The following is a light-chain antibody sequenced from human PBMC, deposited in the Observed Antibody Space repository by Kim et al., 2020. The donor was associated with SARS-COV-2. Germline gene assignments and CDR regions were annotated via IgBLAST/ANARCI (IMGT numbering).Light chain of an antibody. Sequence: LAPGERATLSCRASQSVSSNFLAWFQQKPGQAPRLLIYGASNRATGIPDRFSGSGSGTDSTLTISRLEPEDFVVYFCHQYGTSPYTFGQGTKLEI. V-gene: IGKV3-20*01. CDR1: QSVSSNF. J-gene: IGKJ2*01. CDR3: HQYGTSPYT. CDR2: GAS.